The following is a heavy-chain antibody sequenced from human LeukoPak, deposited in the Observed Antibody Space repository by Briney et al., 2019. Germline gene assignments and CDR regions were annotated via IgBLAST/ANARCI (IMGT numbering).Heavy chain of an antibody. CDR2: ISYDGSNK. V-gene: IGHV3-30-3*02. D-gene: IGHD3-16*02. Sequence: GGSLRLSCVASGFPFSSYAMHWVRQAPGKGLEWVTFISYDGSNKYYADSVKGRFTISRDNSKNTLFLQMNSLRAEDTAVYYCAKDPFPFYDYVWGSYRSYYFDSWGQGTLVSVSS. CDR1: GFPFSSYA. CDR3: AKDPFPFYDYVWGSYRSYYFDS. J-gene: IGHJ4*02.